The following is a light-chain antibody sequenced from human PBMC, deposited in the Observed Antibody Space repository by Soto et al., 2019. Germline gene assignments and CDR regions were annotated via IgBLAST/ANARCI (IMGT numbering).Light chain of an antibody. Sequence: EIVLTQSPGTLSLSPGERATLSCRASQSVGRNYLAWYQQKPGQAPRLLIYGASSRATGIPDRFSGSGSGTDFTLTLSRLEPEDFAVYYCQQYARSPLTFGGGTKVEIK. J-gene: IGKJ4*01. V-gene: IGKV3-20*01. CDR1: QSVGRNY. CDR2: GAS. CDR3: QQYARSPLT.